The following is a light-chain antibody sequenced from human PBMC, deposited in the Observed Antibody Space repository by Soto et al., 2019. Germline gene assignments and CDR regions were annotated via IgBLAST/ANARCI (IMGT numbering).Light chain of an antibody. J-gene: IGKJ2*01. V-gene: IGKV1-39*01. CDR3: QQSQRTPYT. Sequence: ISVTQSPSSLSGSVGDRVIITCRASESITGYLNWYQQRPGNPPKLLIYDVSILESGVSPRXRVTGSGSQFTLTIYSLQPEDVGTYYCQQSQRTPYTFGQGT. CDR1: ESITGY. CDR2: DVS.